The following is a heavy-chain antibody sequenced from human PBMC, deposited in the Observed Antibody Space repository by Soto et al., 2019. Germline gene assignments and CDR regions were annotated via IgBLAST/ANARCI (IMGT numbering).Heavy chain of an antibody. CDR2: INDSGST. V-gene: IGHV4-34*01. Sequence: QVQLQQWGAGLLKPSETLSLTCAVYGGSFSGYSWTWIRQSPRKGLEWIGQINDSGSTNYNPSLKRRVAXSXVXXKNQFSLELTSVTAADTTVYYCARGLFSENYYSGGWYYFDSWGQGTLVTVSS. CDR1: GGSFSGYS. D-gene: IGHD1-26*01. J-gene: IGHJ4*02. CDR3: ARGLFSENYYSGGWYYFDS.